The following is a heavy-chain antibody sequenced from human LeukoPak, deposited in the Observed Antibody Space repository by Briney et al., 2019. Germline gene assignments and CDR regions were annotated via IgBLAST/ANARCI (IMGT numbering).Heavy chain of an antibody. CDR3: ARGDPSSWSNYFDP. J-gene: IGHJ5*02. CDR2: IYHTGTT. D-gene: IGHD6-13*01. V-gene: IGHV4-59*08. Sequence: SETLSLTCTVSGGSISSYYWSWIRQPPGKGLDWIANIYHTGTTHYNPSLKSRVTISLDTSKNQFSLKLGSVTAADTAVYYCARGDPSSWSNYFDPWGQGTLVTVSS. CDR1: GGSISSYY.